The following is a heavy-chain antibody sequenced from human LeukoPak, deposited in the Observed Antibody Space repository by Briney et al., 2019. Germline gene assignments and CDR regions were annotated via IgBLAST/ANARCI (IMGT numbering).Heavy chain of an antibody. CDR1: GFTFSDYY. D-gene: IGHD3-22*01. CDR3: ARSQLGDSSGYYYVAGVDY. Sequence: PGGSLRLSCAASGFTFSDYYMSWIRQAPGKGPEWVSYISSSGSTIYYADSVKGRFTISRDNAKNSLYLQMNSLRAEDTAVYYCARSQLGDSSGYYYVAGVDYWGQGTLVTVSS. CDR2: ISSSGSTI. V-gene: IGHV3-11*01. J-gene: IGHJ4*02.